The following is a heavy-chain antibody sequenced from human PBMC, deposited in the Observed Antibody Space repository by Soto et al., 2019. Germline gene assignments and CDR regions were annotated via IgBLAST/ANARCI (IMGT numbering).Heavy chain of an antibody. D-gene: IGHD1-1*01. V-gene: IGHV1-69*13. CDR1: GGTFSSYA. CDR3: ARDNTGTTPLTYYYYGMDV. Sequence: ASVTVSCKASGGTFSSYAISWVRQAPGQGLEWMGGIIPIFGTANYEQKFQGRVTITADESTSTAYMELSSLRSEDTAVYYCARDNTGTTPLTYYYYGMDVWGQGTTVTVSS. J-gene: IGHJ6*02. CDR2: IIPIFGTA.